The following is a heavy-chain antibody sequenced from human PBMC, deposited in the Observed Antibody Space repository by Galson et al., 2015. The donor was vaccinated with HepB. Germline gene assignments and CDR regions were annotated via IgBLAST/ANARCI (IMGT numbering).Heavy chain of an antibody. CDR2: IVVGSGNT. CDR3: AADRGYYDSSGLVFDY. CDR1: GFTFTSSA. Sequence: SVKVSCKASGFTFTSSAMQWVRQARGQRLEWIGWIVVGSGNTNYAQKFQERVTITRDMSTSTAYMELSSLRSEDTAVYYCAADRGYYDSSGLVFDYWGQGTLVTVSS. J-gene: IGHJ4*02. V-gene: IGHV1-58*02. D-gene: IGHD3-22*01.